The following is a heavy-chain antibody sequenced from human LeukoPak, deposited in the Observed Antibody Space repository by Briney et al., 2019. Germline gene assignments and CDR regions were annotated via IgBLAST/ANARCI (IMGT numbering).Heavy chain of an antibody. J-gene: IGHJ2*01. CDR3: ARMRNNYCSSTSCYPWYFDL. D-gene: IGHD2-2*01. CDR2: INHSGST. Sequence: PSETLSLTCAVYGGSFSGYYWSWIRQPPGKGREWIGEINHSGSTNYNPSLKSRVTISVDTSKNQFSLKLSSVTAADTAVYYCARMRNNYCSSTSCYPWYFDLWGRGTLVTVSS. CDR1: GGSFSGYY. V-gene: IGHV4-34*01.